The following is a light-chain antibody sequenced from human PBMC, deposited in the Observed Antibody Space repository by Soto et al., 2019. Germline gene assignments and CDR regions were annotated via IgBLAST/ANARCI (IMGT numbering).Light chain of an antibody. CDR3: QQYRIWRT. V-gene: IGKV3-15*01. CDR1: QPVSTD. J-gene: IGKJ1*01. Sequence: MTVSPATLFVSLRVRVTLSYSATQPVSTDLAWYHQNTGRAPRLLIYRASTRATSIPARYSGSRSGTEFTLTISSLQSEDFGVYYCQQYRIWRTYGQ. CDR2: RAS.